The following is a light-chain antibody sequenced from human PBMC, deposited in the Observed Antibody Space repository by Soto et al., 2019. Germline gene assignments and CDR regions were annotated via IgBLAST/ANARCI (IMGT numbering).Light chain of an antibody. CDR3: QQYYSTPWT. V-gene: IGKV4-1*01. CDR2: WAS. CDR1: QSVLYSSNNKNY. Sequence: DIVMTQSPDSLAVSLGERATINCKSSQSVLYSSNNKNYLAWYQQKPGQPPKLLIYWASTRESGVPDRFSGSGSGTDFTLTISSLHAEYVAVYYCQQYYSTPWTFDQGTKVEIK. J-gene: IGKJ1*01.